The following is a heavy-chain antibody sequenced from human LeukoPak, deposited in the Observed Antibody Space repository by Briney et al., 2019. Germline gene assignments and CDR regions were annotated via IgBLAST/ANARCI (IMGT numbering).Heavy chain of an antibody. D-gene: IGHD1-26*01. CDR2: IYSGGNT. CDR3: ARAVSAAGFDC. CDR1: GFTVSNNY. Sequence: GGSLRLSCVVSGFTVSNNYMSWVRQAPGKGLECVSVIYSGGNTYYADSVKGRFTISRDNSENTLYLQMNSLRAEDTAVYYCARAVSAAGFDCWGQGTLVTVSS. J-gene: IGHJ4*02. V-gene: IGHV3-53*01.